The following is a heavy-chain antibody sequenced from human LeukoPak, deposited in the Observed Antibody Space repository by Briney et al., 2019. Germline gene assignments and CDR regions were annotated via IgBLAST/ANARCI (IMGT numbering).Heavy chain of an antibody. CDR1: GGSISSSSYY. CDR2: IYYSGST. Sequence: SETLSLTCTVSGGSISSSSYYWGWIRQPPGKGLEWIGSIYYSGSTYYNPSLKSRVTISVDTSKNQFSLKLASVTAADTAVYYCARDESGDGYNSVLWGQGTMVTVSS. D-gene: IGHD5-24*01. J-gene: IGHJ3*01. CDR3: ARDESGDGYNSVL. V-gene: IGHV4-39*07.